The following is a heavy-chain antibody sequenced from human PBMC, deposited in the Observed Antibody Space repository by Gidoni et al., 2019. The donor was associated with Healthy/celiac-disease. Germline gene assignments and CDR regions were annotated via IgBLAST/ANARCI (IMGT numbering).Heavy chain of an antibody. D-gene: IGHD2-15*01. V-gene: IGHV4-61*01. Sequence: QVQLQESGPGLVKPSETLSLTCTVSGGSVSRGSYSWSWIRQPPGKGLEWIGYNYYSGSTNYNPSLKSRVTISVDTSKNQFSLKLSSVTAADTAVYYCATVGLYCSGGSCYTSQADYYGMDVWGQGTTVTVSS. CDR3: ATVGLYCSGGSCYTSQADYYGMDV. CDR1: GGSVSRGSYS. J-gene: IGHJ6*02. CDR2: NYYSGST.